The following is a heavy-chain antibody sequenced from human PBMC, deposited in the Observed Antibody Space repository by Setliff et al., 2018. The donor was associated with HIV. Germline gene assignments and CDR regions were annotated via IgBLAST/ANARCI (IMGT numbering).Heavy chain of an antibody. CDR1: GLTFSRYA. Sequence: PGGSLRLSCAASGLTFSRYAMSWVRQAPGKGLEWVSIIYSGGSSTYYADSVKGRFTISRDNSKNTLYLQLSNLRAEDTAVYYCAKDGISGGAYPPYYFDYWGHGTLVTVSS. V-gene: IGHV3-23*03. CDR3: AKDGISGGAYPPYYFDY. D-gene: IGHD2-15*01. J-gene: IGHJ4*01. CDR2: IYSGGSST.